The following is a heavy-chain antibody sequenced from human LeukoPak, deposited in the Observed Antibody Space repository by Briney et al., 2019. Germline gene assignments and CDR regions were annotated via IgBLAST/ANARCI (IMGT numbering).Heavy chain of an antibody. CDR2: IHRDDRT. D-gene: IGHD3-3*02. CDR3: ATRIF. V-gene: IGHV3-53*01. J-gene: IGHJ4*02. Sequence: GGSLRLSCAASGFAVSGDYMSWVRQAPGKGLGWVSIIHRDDRTYYADSAKGRFTISRDISKNTLYLQMNALRAEDTAVYYCATRIFWGQGTLVTVSS. CDR1: GFAVSGDY.